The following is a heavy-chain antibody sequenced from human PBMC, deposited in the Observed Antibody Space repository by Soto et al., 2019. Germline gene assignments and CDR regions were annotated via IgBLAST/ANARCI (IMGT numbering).Heavy chain of an antibody. J-gene: IGHJ4*02. CDR2: INHSGST. V-gene: IGHV4-34*01. D-gene: IGHD6-13*01. CDR1: GGSFSGYY. Sequence: QVQLQQWGAGLLKPSETLSLTCAVYGGSFSGYYWSWIRQPPGKGLEWNGEINHSGSTNYTPSLKSRLTISVDTSKNQFSLKLSSVTAADTAVYYCARGPTHEAGNFDYWGQGTLVTVSS. CDR3: ARGPTHEAGNFDY.